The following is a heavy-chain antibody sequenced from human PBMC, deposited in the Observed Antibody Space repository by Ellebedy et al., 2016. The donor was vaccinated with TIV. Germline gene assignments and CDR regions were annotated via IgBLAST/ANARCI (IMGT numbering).Heavy chain of an antibody. V-gene: IGHV4-4*02. Sequence: SQTLSLTCGVSGDSINSDNFWSWVRQSPGRGLEWIGEVYHTGHTNYNPSLRSRVTISVDKSKSQFSLRLTSVTAADTAVYYCARDWTRGGGYFPSWFDPWGQGTLVTVSS. CDR2: VYHTGHT. J-gene: IGHJ5*02. CDR3: ARDWTRGGGYFPSWFDP. CDR1: GDSINSDNF. D-gene: IGHD2/OR15-2a*01.